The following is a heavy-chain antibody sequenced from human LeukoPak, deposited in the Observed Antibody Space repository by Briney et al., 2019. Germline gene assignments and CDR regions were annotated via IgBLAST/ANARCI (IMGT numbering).Heavy chain of an antibody. D-gene: IGHD3-22*01. J-gene: IGHJ4*02. CDR3: AREGTYDSSGYYEY. V-gene: IGHV4-34*01. CDR2: INHSGST. CDR1: GGSFSGYY. Sequence: SETLSLTCAVYGGSFSGYYWSWIRQPPGKGLEWIGEINHSGSTNYNPSLKSRVTISVDTSKNQFSLKLSSVTAADTAVYYCAREGTYDSSGYYEYWGQGTLVTVSS.